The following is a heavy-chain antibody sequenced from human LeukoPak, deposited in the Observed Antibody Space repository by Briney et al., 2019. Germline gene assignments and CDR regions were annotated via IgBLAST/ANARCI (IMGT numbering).Heavy chain of an antibody. CDR2: IYHSGST. CDR3: ARGYYYMDV. Sequence: TSETLSLTCTVSGYSISSGYYWGWIRQPPGKGLEWIGSIYHSGSTYYNPSLKSRVTISVDTSKNQFSLKLSSVTAADTAVYYCARGYYYMDVWGKGTTVTVSS. CDR1: GYSISSGYY. J-gene: IGHJ6*03. V-gene: IGHV4-38-2*02.